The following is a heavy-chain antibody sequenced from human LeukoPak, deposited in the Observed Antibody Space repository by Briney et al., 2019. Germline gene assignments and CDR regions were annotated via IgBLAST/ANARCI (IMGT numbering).Heavy chain of an antibody. CDR2: IIPIFGTA. Sequence: SVKVSCKASGGTFSSYAISWVRQAPGQGLEWMGGIIPIFGTATYAQKFQGRVTITADESTSTAYMELSSLRSEDTAVYYCARGLQGDPPFDYWGQGTLVTVSS. D-gene: IGHD3-16*01. CDR3: ARGLQGDPPFDY. V-gene: IGHV1-69*13. CDR1: GGTFSSYA. J-gene: IGHJ4*02.